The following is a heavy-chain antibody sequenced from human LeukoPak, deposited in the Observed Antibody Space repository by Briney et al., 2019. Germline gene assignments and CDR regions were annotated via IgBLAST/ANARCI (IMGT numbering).Heavy chain of an antibody. CDR3: ARGHWALYY. V-gene: IGHV3-11*05. CDR1: GFTFSNDY. J-gene: IGHJ4*02. D-gene: IGHD7-27*01. CDR2: ISPSGSDT. Sequence: PGGSLRLSCAASGFTFSNDYMSWIRQAPGKGLEWVSYISPSGSDTSYADSVKGRFTISRDNAEKSLFLQLNSLRVDDTAVYYCARGHWALYYWGRGTLVTVTS.